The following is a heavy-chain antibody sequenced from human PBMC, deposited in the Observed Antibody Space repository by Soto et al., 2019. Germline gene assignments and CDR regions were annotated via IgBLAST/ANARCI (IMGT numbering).Heavy chain of an antibody. Sequence: GASVKVSCKASGYTFTDYYLHWLRQAPGQGLEWLGWINPKTGGTNYAQKFQGRVTMTRDTSISTVYMEMSGLRSDDTAVYFCAXVPCITSTCSPLNWFDPWGRGTLVTVSS. CDR2: INPKTGGT. V-gene: IGHV1-2*02. D-gene: IGHD3-10*01. CDR1: GYTFTDYY. J-gene: IGHJ5*02. CDR3: AXVPCITSTCSPLNWFDP.